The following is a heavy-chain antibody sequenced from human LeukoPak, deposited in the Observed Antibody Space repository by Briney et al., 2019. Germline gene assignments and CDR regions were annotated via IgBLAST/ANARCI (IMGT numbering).Heavy chain of an antibody. Sequence: VASVKVSCKASGYTFTSYGISWVRQAPGQGLEWMGWISAYNGNTNYAQKLQGRVTMTTDTSTSTAYMELRSLRSDDTAVYYCARTTAIAVAGTVDYWGQGTLVTVSS. CDR3: ARTTAIAVAGTVDY. V-gene: IGHV1-18*01. J-gene: IGHJ4*02. CDR1: GYTFTSYG. CDR2: ISAYNGNT. D-gene: IGHD6-19*01.